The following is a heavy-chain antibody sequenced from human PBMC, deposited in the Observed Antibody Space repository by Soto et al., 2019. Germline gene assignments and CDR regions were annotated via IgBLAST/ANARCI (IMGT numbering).Heavy chain of an antibody. CDR2: IDYDGSNK. J-gene: IGHJ6*02. CDR1: GFTFGSYA. V-gene: IGHV3-33*08. CDR3: ARDAYYYDSSGYYHTSYYYYYGMDV. Sequence: PGGSLRISCAACGFTFGSYAMTGVRQAPGQGLEWVSAIDYDGSNKYYADSVKGRFTISRDNSKNTLYLQTNSLRAEDTAVYYCARDAYYYDSSGYYHTSYYYYYGMDVWGQGTTVTVSS. D-gene: IGHD3-22*01.